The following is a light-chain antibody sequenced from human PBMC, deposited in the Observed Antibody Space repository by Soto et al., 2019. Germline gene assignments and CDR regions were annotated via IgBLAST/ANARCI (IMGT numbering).Light chain of an antibody. J-gene: IGKJ2*01. Sequence: EIVLSQSPGTLSLSPGGRATLSCRATQSVSSNYLAWYQQKPGQAPRLLIYGASIRATGIPDRFSGSGSGTDFTLTISRLEPEDFAVYYCQHYGSSPPNTFGRGNKLEIK. CDR3: QHYGSSPPNT. CDR1: QSVSSNY. V-gene: IGKV3-20*01. CDR2: GAS.